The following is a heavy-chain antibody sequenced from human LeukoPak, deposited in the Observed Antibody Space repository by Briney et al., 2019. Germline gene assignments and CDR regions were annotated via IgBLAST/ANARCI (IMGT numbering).Heavy chain of an antibody. CDR1: GYTFTSYA. J-gene: IGHJ6*03. CDR3: ARGPHEWWPSGGYYYYYYYMDV. Sequence: ASVKVSCKASGYTFTSYAMNWVRQAPGQGLEWMGWINTDTGNPTYAQGFTGRFVFSLDTSVSTAYLQISSLKAEDTAVYYCARGPHEWWPSGGYYYYYYYMDVWGKGTTVTVSS. CDR2: INTDTGNP. D-gene: IGHD2-8*01. V-gene: IGHV7-4-1*02.